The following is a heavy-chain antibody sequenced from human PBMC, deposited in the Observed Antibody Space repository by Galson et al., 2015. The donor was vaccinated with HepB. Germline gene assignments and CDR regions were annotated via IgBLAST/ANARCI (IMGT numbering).Heavy chain of an antibody. D-gene: IGHD3-10*01. CDR2: ISPDGGNK. CDR1: GFTFSSYG. CDR3: AKDPQYDIGVIAH. J-gene: IGHJ4*02. V-gene: IGHV3-30*18. Sequence: SLRLSCAASGFTFSSYGMHWVRQAPGKGLEWVAVISPDGGNKFYADSVKGRFTISRDNSKNTLYLQMNSLRTEDTAVYYWAKDPQYDIGVIAHWGQGTLVTVSS.